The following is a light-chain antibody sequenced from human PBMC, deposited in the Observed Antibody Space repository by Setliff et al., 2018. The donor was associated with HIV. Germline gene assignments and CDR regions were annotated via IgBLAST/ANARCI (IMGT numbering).Light chain of an antibody. Sequence: QSVLTQPPSASGTPGQRITISCSGSSSNIGINSVNWYQQVPGTAPKLLIYSNDQWPSGVPDRFSSSKSGTSASLAISGLQSEDGADYYCAAWDDSLNGYVFGSGTKVTVL. J-gene: IGLJ1*01. V-gene: IGLV1-44*01. CDR3: AAWDDSLNGYV. CDR2: SND. CDR1: SSNIGINS.